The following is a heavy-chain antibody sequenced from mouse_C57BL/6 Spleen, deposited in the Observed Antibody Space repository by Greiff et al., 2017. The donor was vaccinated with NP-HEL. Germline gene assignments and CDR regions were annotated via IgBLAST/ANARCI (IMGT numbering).Heavy chain of an antibody. V-gene: IGHV14-2*01. D-gene: IGHD2-1*01. CDR1: GFNIKDYY. CDR3: AREGPYGNYHVPFAY. CDR2: IDPEDGET. Sequence: EVKLMESGAELVKPGASVKLSCTASGFNIKDYYMHWVKQRTEQGLEWIGRIDPEDGETKYAPKFQGKATITADTSSNTAYLQLSSLTSEDTAVYYCAREGPYGNYHVPFAYWGQGTLVTVSA. J-gene: IGHJ3*01.